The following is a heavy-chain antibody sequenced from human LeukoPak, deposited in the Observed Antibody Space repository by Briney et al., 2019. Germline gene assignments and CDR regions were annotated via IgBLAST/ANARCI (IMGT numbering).Heavy chain of an antibody. D-gene: IGHD6-19*01. CDR3: ARVRQPVGYSSGWWSDP. CDR2: ISSGSGTQ. V-gene: IGHV3-48*02. J-gene: IGHJ5*02. CDR1: GFIFSNYN. Sequence: GGSLRLSCAAAGFIFSNYNMNWVRQASGKVLEWVSYISSGSGTQYYADSVKGRFTISGDNARNSLYLQMNSLRDDDAAVYYCARVRQPVGYSSGWWSDPWGQGTLVTVSS.